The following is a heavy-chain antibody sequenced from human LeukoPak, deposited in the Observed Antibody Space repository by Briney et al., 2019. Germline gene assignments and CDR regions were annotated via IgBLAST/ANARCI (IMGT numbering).Heavy chain of an antibody. CDR2: IYHSGST. V-gene: IGHV4-38-2*02. J-gene: IGHJ3*02. CDR1: GYSISSDYY. Sequence: SETLSLTCTVSGYSISSDYYWGWIRQPPGRGLEWIGSIYHSGSTYYNPSLKSRVTISVDTSKNQFSLKLSSVTAADTAVYYCARETIDITVIVVVRMGDAFDIWGQGAVVTVSS. CDR3: ARETIDITVIVVVRMGDAFDI. D-gene: IGHD3-22*01.